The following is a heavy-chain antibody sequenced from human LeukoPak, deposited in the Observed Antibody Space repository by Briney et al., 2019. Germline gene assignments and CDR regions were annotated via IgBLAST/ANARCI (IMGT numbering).Heavy chain of an antibody. CDR3: AKDLLGATNAVDY. Sequence: GGSLRLSCAATGFTFSSDGMHWVRQAPGKGLEWVAFIWYDGSNKYYADSVKGRFTISRDNSKNTLYLQMNSLRAEDTAVYYCAKDLLGATNAVDYWGQGTLVTVSS. V-gene: IGHV3-30*02. CDR2: IWYDGSNK. D-gene: IGHD1-26*01. CDR1: GFTFSSDG. J-gene: IGHJ4*02.